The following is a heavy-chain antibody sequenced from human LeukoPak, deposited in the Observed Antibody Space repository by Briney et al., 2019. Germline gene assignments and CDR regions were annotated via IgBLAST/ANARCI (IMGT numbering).Heavy chain of an antibody. CDR2: IYYSGST. Sequence: SETLSLTYTVSGGSVSSHYWSWIRQPPGKGLEWIGYIYYSGSTNYNPSLKSRVTISVDTSKNQFSLKLSSVTAADTAVYCCARDRGVRSYCSSTSCPLGYYYYYMDVWGKGTTVTVSS. D-gene: IGHD2-2*01. V-gene: IGHV4-59*02. CDR1: GGSVSSHY. J-gene: IGHJ6*03. CDR3: ARDRGVRSYCSSTSCPLGYYYYYMDV.